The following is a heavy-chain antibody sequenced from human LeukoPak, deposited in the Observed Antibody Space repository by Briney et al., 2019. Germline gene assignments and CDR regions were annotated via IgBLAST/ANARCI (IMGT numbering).Heavy chain of an antibody. D-gene: IGHD6-19*01. CDR1: GYTFTGYY. CDR3: ARSSSGWPPYYFDY. CDR2: INPNGGGT. Sequence: ASVKVSCKASGYTFTGYYMHWVRQAPGQGLEWMGCINPNGGGTNYAQKVQGRVTMTRDTSISPAYMELSRLRSDDTAVYYRARSSSGWPPYYFDYWGQGTLVTVSS. J-gene: IGHJ4*02. V-gene: IGHV1-2*02.